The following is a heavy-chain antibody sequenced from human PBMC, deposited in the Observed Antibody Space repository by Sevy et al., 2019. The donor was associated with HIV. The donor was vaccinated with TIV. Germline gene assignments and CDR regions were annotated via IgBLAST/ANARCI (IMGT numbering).Heavy chain of an antibody. D-gene: IGHD4-4*01. CDR3: ARERTLHY. CDR1: GFTFSTYS. CDR2: ISSSSGTI. V-gene: IGHV3-48*01. J-gene: IGHJ4*02. Sequence: GGSLRLSCTASGFTFSTYSMNWVRQAPGKGLEWISYISSSSGTIYYADSVKGRFTISRESAKNSLYLQMNSLRAEDTAVYYCARERTLHYWGQGTLVTVSS.